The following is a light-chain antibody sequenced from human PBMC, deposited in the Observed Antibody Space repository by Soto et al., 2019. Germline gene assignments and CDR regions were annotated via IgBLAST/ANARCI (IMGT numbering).Light chain of an antibody. J-gene: IGKJ2*01. Sequence: DIQMTQSPSTLSASVGDRVTITCRASQRVSNSLAWYHQKPGKAPKLLIYDASNLESGVPSRFSGSGSGTEFTLTVSGLQPDDFATYYCQQYNSYSFTFGQGTKLEIK. CDR2: DAS. CDR3: QQYNSYSFT. V-gene: IGKV1-5*01. CDR1: QRVSNS.